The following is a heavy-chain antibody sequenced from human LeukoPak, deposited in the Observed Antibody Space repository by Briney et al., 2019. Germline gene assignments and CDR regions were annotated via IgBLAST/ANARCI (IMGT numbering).Heavy chain of an antibody. CDR3: ARIGYSSSSFDY. CDR1: GFTFSSYA. D-gene: IGHD6-6*01. J-gene: IGHJ4*02. CDR2: ISGSGGST. Sequence: PGGSLRLSCAASGFTFSSYAMSWVRQAPGKGLEWVSAISGSGGSTYYADSVKGRFTISRDNSKNTLHPQMNSLRAEDTAMYYCARIGYSSSSFDYWGQGTLVTVSS. V-gene: IGHV3-23*01.